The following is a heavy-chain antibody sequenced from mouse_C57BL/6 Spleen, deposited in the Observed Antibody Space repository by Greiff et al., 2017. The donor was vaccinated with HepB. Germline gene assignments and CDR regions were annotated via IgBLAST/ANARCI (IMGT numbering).Heavy chain of an antibody. Sequence: EVKVVESGGGLVKPGGSLKLSCAASGFTFSDYGMHWVRQAPEKGLEWVAYISSGSSNTYYADTVKGRFTISRDNAKNTLFLQMTSLRSEDTAMYYCARGLGDYYAMDYWGQGTSVTVSS. V-gene: IGHV5-17*01. CDR2: ISSGSSNT. CDR1: GFTFSDYG. D-gene: IGHD4-1*01. CDR3: ARGLGDYYAMDY. J-gene: IGHJ4*01.